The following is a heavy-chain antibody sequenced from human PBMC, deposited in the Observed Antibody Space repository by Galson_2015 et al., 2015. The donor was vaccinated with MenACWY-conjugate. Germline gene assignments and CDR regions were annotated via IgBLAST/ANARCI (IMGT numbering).Heavy chain of an antibody. V-gene: IGHV2-5*02. CDR3: SRTGATPGDY. J-gene: IGHJ4*02. CDR2: IYWDDDK. Sequence: ALVKPTQPLTLTCTFSGFSLSTSGVGVGWIRQPPGKALEWLALIYWDDDKRYSPSLRSRLTITKDTSKNHVVLTMTNMDPVDTATYYCSRTGATPGDYWGQGTLVTVSS. D-gene: IGHD2-15*01. CDR1: GFSLSTSGVG.